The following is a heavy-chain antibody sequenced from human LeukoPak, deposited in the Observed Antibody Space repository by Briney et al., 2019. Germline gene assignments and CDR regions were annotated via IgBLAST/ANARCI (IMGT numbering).Heavy chain of an antibody. D-gene: IGHD3-22*01. V-gene: IGHV3-23*01. Sequence: GGSLRLSCAASGFTFSSYAMSWVRQAPGKGREWVAGVSDSGGSTKYADSVKGRFTISRDNPKNTLYLQMNSLRAEDTAVYFCAKRGVVIRVILVGFHKEAYYFDSWGQGALVTVSS. CDR1: GFTFSSYA. CDR3: AKRGVVIRVILVGFHKEAYYFDS. J-gene: IGHJ4*02. CDR2: VSDSGGST.